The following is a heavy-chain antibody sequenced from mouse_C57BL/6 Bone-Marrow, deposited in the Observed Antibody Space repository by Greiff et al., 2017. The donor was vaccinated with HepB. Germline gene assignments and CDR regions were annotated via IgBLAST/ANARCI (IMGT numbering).Heavy chain of an antibody. CDR2: IYPRDGST. Sequence: QVQLQQSDAELVKPGASVKISCKVSGYTFTDHTIHWMKQRPEQGLEWIGYIYPRDGSTKYNEKFKGKATLTADKSSSTAYMQLNSLTSEDSAVYFCARSGNYYGSSYGAMDYWGQGTSFTVSS. V-gene: IGHV1-78*01. J-gene: IGHJ4*01. D-gene: IGHD1-1*01. CDR1: GYTFTDHT. CDR3: ARSGNYYGSSYGAMDY.